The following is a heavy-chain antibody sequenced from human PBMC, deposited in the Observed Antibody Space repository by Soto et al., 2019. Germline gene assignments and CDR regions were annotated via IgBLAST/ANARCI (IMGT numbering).Heavy chain of an antibody. V-gene: IGHV4-59*01. D-gene: IGHD6-19*01. CDR1: GGSISSYY. CDR3: ARIDSSGWYPSDY. Sequence: SETLSLTCTVSGGSISSYYWSWIRQPPGKGLEWIGYIYYSGSTNYNPSLKSRVTISVDTSKNQFSLKLSSVAAADTAVYYCARIDSSGWYPSDYWGQGTLVTVSS. J-gene: IGHJ4*02. CDR2: IYYSGST.